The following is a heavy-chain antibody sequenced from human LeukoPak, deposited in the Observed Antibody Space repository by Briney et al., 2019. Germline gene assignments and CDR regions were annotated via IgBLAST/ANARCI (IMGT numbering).Heavy chain of an antibody. V-gene: IGHV4-59*08. J-gene: IGHJ6*02. CDR1: GGCISTYY. D-gene: IGHD4-11*01. Sequence: SETLSLTCTVSGGCISTYYWSWIRQPPGKGLEWVGYIYYSGITTYNPSLKSRVTISVDTSKNQFSLKLSSVTAADTAVYYRARLGSLTTGYFYGMDVWGQGTTVTVSS. CDR3: ARLGSLTTGYFYGMDV. CDR2: IYYSGIT.